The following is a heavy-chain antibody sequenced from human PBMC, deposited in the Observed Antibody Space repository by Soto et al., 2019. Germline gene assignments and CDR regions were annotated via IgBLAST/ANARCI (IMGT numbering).Heavy chain of an antibody. D-gene: IGHD6-13*01. CDR3: TTGYSSSVCPGQCGYFQH. CDR1: GFTFSNAW. Sequence: EVQLVESGGGLVKPGGSLRLSCAASGFTFSNAWMNWVRQAPGKGLEWGGRIKSKTDGGTTDYAAPVKGRFTISRDDSKNTLYLQMNSLKTEDTAVYYCTTGYSSSVCPGQCGYFQHWGQGTLVTVSS. V-gene: IGHV3-15*07. J-gene: IGHJ1*01. CDR2: IKSKTDGGTT.